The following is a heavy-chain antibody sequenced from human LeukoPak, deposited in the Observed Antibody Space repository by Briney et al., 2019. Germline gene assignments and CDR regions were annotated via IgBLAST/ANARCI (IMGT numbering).Heavy chain of an antibody. CDR3: ARQQQLDY. Sequence: PGGSLRPSCAASGFTFSSYAMHWVRQAPGKGLEWVAVISYDGSNKYYADSVKGRFTISRDNSKNTLYLQMNSLRAEDTAVYYCARQQQLDYWGQGTLVTVSS. D-gene: IGHD6-13*01. V-gene: IGHV3-30-3*01. CDR2: ISYDGSNK. CDR1: GFTFSSYA. J-gene: IGHJ4*02.